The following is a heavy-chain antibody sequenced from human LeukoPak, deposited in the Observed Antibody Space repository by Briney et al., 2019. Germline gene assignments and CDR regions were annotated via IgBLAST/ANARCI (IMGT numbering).Heavy chain of an antibody. Sequence: SETLSLTCTVSGGSTSSYYWSWIRQPPGKGLEWIGYIYYSGSTNYNPSLKSRVTISVDTSKNQFSLKLSSVTAADTAVYYCARISHSSGWYNWFDPWGQGTLVTVSS. J-gene: IGHJ5*02. CDR1: GGSTSSYY. CDR2: IYYSGST. CDR3: ARISHSSGWYNWFDP. V-gene: IGHV4-59*08. D-gene: IGHD6-19*01.